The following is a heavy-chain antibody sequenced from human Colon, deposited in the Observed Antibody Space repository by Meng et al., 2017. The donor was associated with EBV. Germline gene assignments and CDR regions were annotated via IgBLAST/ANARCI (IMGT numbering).Heavy chain of an antibody. D-gene: IGHD2-15*01. CDR3: ASSDCSGGTCYLDC. Sequence: PLQQWGAGLLKPSETLSLTCTVYGGSFSDSYWTWIRQPPGKGLEWIGEINHVGSTTYNPSLKSRVTISVDTSKNQFSLKLSSVTAADAAVYYCASSDCSGGTCYLDCWGQGTLVTVSS. CDR2: INHVGST. J-gene: IGHJ4*02. V-gene: IGHV4-34*01. CDR1: GGSFSDSY.